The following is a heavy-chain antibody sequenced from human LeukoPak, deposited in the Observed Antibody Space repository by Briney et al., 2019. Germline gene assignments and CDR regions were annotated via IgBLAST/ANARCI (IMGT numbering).Heavy chain of an antibody. Sequence: PSETLSLTCTVSGGSISRYYWSWIRQPPGKGLEWIGEINHSGSTNYNPSLKSRVTISVDTSKNQFSLKLSSVTAADTAVYYCARTPYGDYFGYAFDIWGQGTMVTVSS. CDR3: ARTPYGDYFGYAFDI. J-gene: IGHJ3*02. V-gene: IGHV4-34*01. D-gene: IGHD4-17*01. CDR2: INHSGST. CDR1: GGSISRYY.